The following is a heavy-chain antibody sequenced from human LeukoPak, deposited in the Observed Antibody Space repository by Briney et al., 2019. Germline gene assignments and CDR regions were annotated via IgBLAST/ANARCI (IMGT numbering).Heavy chain of an antibody. Sequence: GGSLRLSCAASGFTFSSYAMSWVRQAPGKGLEWVSAISGSGSSTYYADSVKGRFTISRDNSKNTLYLQMNSLRAEDTAVYYCAKVFGGRYYDSSGYSFDYWGQGTLVTVSS. V-gene: IGHV3-23*01. CDR1: GFTFSSYA. J-gene: IGHJ4*02. CDR3: AKVFGGRYYDSSGYSFDY. CDR2: ISGSGSST. D-gene: IGHD3-22*01.